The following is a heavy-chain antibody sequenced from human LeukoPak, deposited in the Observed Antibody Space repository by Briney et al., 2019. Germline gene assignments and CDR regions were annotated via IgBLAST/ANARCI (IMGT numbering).Heavy chain of an antibody. D-gene: IGHD1-26*01. J-gene: IGHJ4*02. Sequence: PGGSLRLSCAASGFTFSSYGMHWVRQAPGKGLEWVAVISYDGSNKYYADSVKGRFTISRDNSKNTLYLQMNSLRAEDTAVYYCAKEPYSGSYYSNELNRGPFDYWGQGTLVTVSS. V-gene: IGHV3-30*18. CDR3: AKEPYSGSYYSNELNRGPFDY. CDR2: ISYDGSNK. CDR1: GFTFSSYG.